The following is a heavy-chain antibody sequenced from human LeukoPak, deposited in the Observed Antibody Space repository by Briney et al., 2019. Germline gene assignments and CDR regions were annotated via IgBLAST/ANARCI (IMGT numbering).Heavy chain of an antibody. CDR1: GFTFSSYA. CDR2: ISGSGGST. D-gene: IGHD6-19*01. J-gene: IGHJ4*02. Sequence: GGSLRLSCVASGFTFSSYAMSWVRQAPGKGLEWVSAISGSGGSTYYADSVKGRFTISRDNSKNTLYLQMNSLRAEDTAVYYCAKRGSIAVAGPFDYWGRGTLVTVSS. CDR3: AKRGSIAVAGPFDY. V-gene: IGHV3-23*01.